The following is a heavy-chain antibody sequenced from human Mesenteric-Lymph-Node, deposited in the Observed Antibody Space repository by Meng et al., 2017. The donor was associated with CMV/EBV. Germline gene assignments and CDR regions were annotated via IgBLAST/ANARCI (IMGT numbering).Heavy chain of an antibody. CDR2: ISSSSSYI. CDR3: ARALSEGDRSGYYTYYYYYGMDV. CDR1: GFTFSSYS. D-gene: IGHD3-3*01. J-gene: IGHJ6*02. V-gene: IGHV3-21*01. Sequence: GGSLRLSCAASGFTFSSYSMNWVRQAPGKGLEWVSSISSSSSYIYYADSVKGQFTISRDNAKNSLYLQMNSLRAEDTAVYYCARALSEGDRSGYYTYYYYYGMDVWGQGTTVTVSS.